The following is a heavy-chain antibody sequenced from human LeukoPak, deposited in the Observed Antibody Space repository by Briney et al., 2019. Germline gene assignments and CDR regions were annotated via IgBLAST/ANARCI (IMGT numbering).Heavy chain of an antibody. D-gene: IGHD1-26*01. Sequence: GGSLRLSCAASGFTVSSNYMTWVRQAPGKGLEWVSVIYSGESTSYADSVRGRFTISRDNSKNTVYLEMNSLRADDTAVYYCARTLGATDYWGQGTLVTVSS. J-gene: IGHJ4*02. V-gene: IGHV3-66*01. CDR3: ARTLGATDY. CDR2: IYSGEST. CDR1: GFTVSSNY.